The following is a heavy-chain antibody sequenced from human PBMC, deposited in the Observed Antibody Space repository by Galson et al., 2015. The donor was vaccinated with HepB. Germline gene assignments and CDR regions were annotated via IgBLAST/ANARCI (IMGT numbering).Heavy chain of an antibody. V-gene: IGHV3-30-3*01. Sequence: SLRLSCAASGFTFSDFAMHWVRQAPGKGLEWVTVISYDGSNKYSADSVKGRFTISRDNSKNTLDLQMNSLRAEDTAVYYCARAPSSSWHYFYYWGQGTLVTVSS. D-gene: IGHD6-13*01. CDR3: ARAPSSSWHYFYY. CDR2: ISYDGSNK. CDR1: GFTFSDFA. J-gene: IGHJ4*02.